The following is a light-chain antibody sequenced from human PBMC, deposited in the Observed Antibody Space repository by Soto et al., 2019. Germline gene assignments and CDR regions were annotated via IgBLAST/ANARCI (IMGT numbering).Light chain of an antibody. CDR3: QSYDTGLRGII. CDR2: GNN. Sequence: QSVLTQPPSVSGAPGQRVTISCTGTSSNIGADYNVHWYRQLPGTAPKLLIYGNNHRPSGVPDRFSGSKSGPSASLAITGLQTEDEADYYCQSYDTGLRGIIFGGGTKVTV. CDR1: SSNIGADYN. J-gene: IGLJ2*01. V-gene: IGLV1-40*01.